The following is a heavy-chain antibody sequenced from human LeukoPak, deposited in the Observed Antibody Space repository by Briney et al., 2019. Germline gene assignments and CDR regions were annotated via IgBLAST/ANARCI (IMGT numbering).Heavy chain of an antibody. CDR2: IYYSGST. Sequence: SQTLSLTCTVSGGSISSGGYYWSWIRQHPGKGLEWIGYIYYSGSTYYNPSLKSRVTIPVDASKNQFSLKLSSVTAADTAVYYCARGYDGDFDYWGQGTLVTVSS. J-gene: IGHJ4*02. CDR3: ARGYDGDFDY. CDR1: GGSISSGGYY. V-gene: IGHV4-31*03. D-gene: IGHD3-3*01.